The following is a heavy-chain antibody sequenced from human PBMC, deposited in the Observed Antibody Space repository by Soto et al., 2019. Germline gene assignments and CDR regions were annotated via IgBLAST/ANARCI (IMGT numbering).Heavy chain of an antibody. D-gene: IGHD6-19*01. J-gene: IGHJ3*02. CDR3: AGDGEGIAVPSNSFDI. V-gene: IGHV1-2*02. Sequence: QGQLVQSGAEVKEPGASVKVSCTASGHTFTGYYMNWVRQAPGQGLEWMGWINPNSGGTNYAQTFQARVTMTRHTSISTAYEELSRLRTDVSAVYYCAGDGEGIAVPSNSFDIWGQGTMVTVSS. CDR2: INPNSGGT. CDR1: GHTFTGYY.